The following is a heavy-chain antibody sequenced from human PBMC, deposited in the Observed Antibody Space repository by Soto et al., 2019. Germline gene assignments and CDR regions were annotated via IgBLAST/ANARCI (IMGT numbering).Heavy chain of an antibody. CDR1: GGTFSSYT. D-gene: IGHD2-2*01. CDR2: IIPILGIA. CDR3: ARGSPFIVVPAASSSNWFDP. V-gene: IGHV1-69*02. J-gene: IGHJ5*02. Sequence: GASVKVSCKASGGTFSSYTISWVRQAPGQGLEWMGRIIPILGIANYAQKFQGRVTITADKSTSTAYMELSSLRSEDTAVYYCARGSPFIVVPAASSSNWFDPWGQGTLVTVSS.